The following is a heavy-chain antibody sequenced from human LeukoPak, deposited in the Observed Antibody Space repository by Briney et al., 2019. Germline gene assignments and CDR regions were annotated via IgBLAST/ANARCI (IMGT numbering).Heavy chain of an antibody. V-gene: IGHV1-18*01. CDR1: GYTFTSYG. CDR3: ARDWDCYGSGDPAFDI. Sequence: GASVKVSCKASGYTFTSYGISWVRQAPGQGLEWMGWISAYNGNTNYAQKLQGRVTMTTDTSTSTAYMELRSLRSDDTAVYYCARDWDCYGSGDPAFDIWGQGTMVTVSS. J-gene: IGHJ3*02. CDR2: ISAYNGNT. D-gene: IGHD3-10*01.